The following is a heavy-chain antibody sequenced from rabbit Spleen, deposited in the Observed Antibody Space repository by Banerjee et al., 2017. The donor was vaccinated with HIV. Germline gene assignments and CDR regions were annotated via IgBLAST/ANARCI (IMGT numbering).Heavy chain of an antibody. Sequence: QSLEESGGDLVKPGASLTLTCTASGFSFSSNYYMCWVRQAPGKGLEWIACIYTGSSGSTYYATWATGRFTCSKTSSTTVTLQMTSLTAADTATYFCARGTYNSYHLWGPGTLVTVS. CDR2: IYTGSSGST. D-gene: IGHD6-1*01. CDR1: GFSFSSNYY. V-gene: IGHV1S40*01. J-gene: IGHJ4*01. CDR3: ARGTYNSYHL.